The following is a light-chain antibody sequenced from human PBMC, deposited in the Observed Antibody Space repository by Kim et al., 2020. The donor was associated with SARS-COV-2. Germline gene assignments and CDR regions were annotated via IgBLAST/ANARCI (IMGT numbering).Light chain of an antibody. Sequence: VSPGERATLSCRASQSVSSNLAWYQQKPGQAPRLLIYGASTRATGIPARFSGSGSGTEFTLTISSLQSEDFAVYYCQQYINWPFTFGPGTKVDIK. J-gene: IGKJ3*01. V-gene: IGKV3-15*01. CDR3: QQYINWPFT. CDR1: QSVSSN. CDR2: GAS.